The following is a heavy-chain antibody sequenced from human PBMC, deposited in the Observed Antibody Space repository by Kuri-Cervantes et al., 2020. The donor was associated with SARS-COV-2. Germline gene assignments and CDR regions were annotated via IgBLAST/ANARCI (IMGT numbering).Heavy chain of an antibody. CDR2: FDPEDGET. Sequence: ASVKVSCKVSGYTLTELSMHWVRQAPGKGLEWMGGFDPEDGETIYAQKFQGRVTMTEDTSTDTAYMELSSLRSEDTAVYYCASGGSITGTTAAFDIWGQGTMVTVSS. J-gene: IGHJ3*02. V-gene: IGHV1-24*01. D-gene: IGHD1-20*01. CDR3: ASGGSITGTTAAFDI. CDR1: GYTLTELS.